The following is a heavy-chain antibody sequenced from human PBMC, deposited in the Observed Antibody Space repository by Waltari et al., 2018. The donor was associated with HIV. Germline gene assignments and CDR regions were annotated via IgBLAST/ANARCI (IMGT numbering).Heavy chain of an antibody. Sequence: ELYLLESGGGLVPPGGSLRVSCGGSGFTFTNYAVSWVRQAPGKGLEWISSVSESGDSTYYADSVEGRFTISRDNSKNMLYLQMNGLRVEDTAVYYCAGEDDRGDFPWGQGTLVTVSA. D-gene: IGHD2-21*01. CDR3: AGEDDRGDFP. CDR2: VSESGDST. J-gene: IGHJ5*02. V-gene: IGHV3-23*01. CDR1: GFTFTNYA.